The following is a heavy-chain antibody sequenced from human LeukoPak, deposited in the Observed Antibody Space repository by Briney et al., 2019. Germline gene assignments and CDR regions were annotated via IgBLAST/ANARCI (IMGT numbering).Heavy chain of an antibody. CDR3: ARDNRRYCSSTSCYNWFDP. CDR1: GFTFSSYA. Sequence: GRSLRLSCAASGFTFSSYAMHWVRQAPSKGLEWVAVISYDRSNKYYADSVKGRFTISRDNSKNTLYLQMNSLRAEDTAVYYCARDNRRYCSSTSCYNWFDPWGQGTLVTVSS. D-gene: IGHD2-2*01. J-gene: IGHJ5*02. V-gene: IGHV3-30-3*01. CDR2: ISYDRSNK.